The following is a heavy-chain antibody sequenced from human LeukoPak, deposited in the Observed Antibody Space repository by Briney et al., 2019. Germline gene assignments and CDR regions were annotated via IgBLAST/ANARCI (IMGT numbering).Heavy chain of an antibody. CDR2: IHYSGST. D-gene: IGHD1-26*01. J-gene: IGHJ4*02. CDR1: GGSISSGGYY. CDR3: ASSSLGRYDY. V-gene: IGHV4-31*03. Sequence: SETLSLTCTVSGGSISSGGYYWSWIRQHPGKGLEWIGYIHYSGSTYYNPSLKRRVIISVDTSNNQFSLKLRSVTAADTAVYYCASSSLGRYDYWGQGTLVTVSS.